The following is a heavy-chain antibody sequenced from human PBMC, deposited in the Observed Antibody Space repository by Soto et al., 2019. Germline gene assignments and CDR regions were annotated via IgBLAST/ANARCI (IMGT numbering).Heavy chain of an antibody. Sequence: QLQLQESGPGLVKPSETLSLTCTVSGDSISSSSYYWGWIRQPPGKGLEWIGSIYYSGSTYYNPSLKSRVTISVDTSKNQFSLKLSSVTAADTAVYYCARHEVGDYDDYGEINAFDIWGQGTMVTVSS. D-gene: IGHD4-17*01. CDR1: GDSISSSSYY. CDR3: ARHEVGDYDDYGEINAFDI. V-gene: IGHV4-39*01. CDR2: IYYSGST. J-gene: IGHJ3*02.